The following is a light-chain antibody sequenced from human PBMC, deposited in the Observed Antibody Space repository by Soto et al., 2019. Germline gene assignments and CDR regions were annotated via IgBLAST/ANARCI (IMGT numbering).Light chain of an antibody. V-gene: IGKV3-20*01. CDR2: GAS. CDR1: ESVSSSY. Sequence: EIVLTQSPGTLSLSPGERATLCCRASESVSSSYLAWYQQKPAQAPRLLIYGASSRATGIPDRFSGSGSGTDFTLTISRLETKDFAVYYCQKYGRSPRTLGQGTKVEIK. CDR3: QKYGRSPRT. J-gene: IGKJ1*01.